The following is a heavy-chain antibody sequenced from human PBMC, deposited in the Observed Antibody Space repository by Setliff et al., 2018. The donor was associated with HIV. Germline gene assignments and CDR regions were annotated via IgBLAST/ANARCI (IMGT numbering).Heavy chain of an antibody. CDR1: GGSIRGDDYY. D-gene: IGHD6-13*01. V-gene: IGHV4-31*03. Sequence: PSETLSLTCTVSGGSIRGDDYYWTWIRQHPGKGLEWIGYVFHTGTTYYNPSLKSRLTLSVDTSKNQFSLKLSSVTAADTAVYYCARDTRIAATGTYYFDYWGQGTLVTVSS. CDR2: VFHTGTT. J-gene: IGHJ4*02. CDR3: ARDTRIAATGTYYFDY.